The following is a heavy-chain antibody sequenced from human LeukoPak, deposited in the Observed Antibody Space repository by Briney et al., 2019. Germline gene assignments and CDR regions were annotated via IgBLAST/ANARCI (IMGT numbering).Heavy chain of an antibody. D-gene: IGHD6-19*01. CDR2: ISAYNGNT. CDR3: AEDPPPYSSGWYLPGYYFDY. V-gene: IGHV1-18*01. CDR1: GYSFANYG. Sequence: ASVKVSCKASGYSFANYGISWVRQAPGQGLEWMGWISAYNGNTKYAQKVLGRVTMTTDTSTTTAYMELRSLRSDDTAVYYCAEDPPPYSSGWYLPGYYFDYWGQGTLVTVSS. J-gene: IGHJ4*02.